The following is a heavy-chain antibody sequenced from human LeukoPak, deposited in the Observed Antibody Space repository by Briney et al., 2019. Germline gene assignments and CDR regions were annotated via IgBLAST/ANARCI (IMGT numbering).Heavy chain of an antibody. CDR1: GFTFSRYW. CDR2: IKSDGKT. D-gene: IGHD3-22*01. CDR3: ARAPSEVGGYYPEYFRH. Sequence: TGGSLRLSCEASGFTFSRYWMHWVRQAPGKGLAWVSRIKSDGKTNYADSVKGRFTISRGNAKNTVSLQMDSLRAEDTGVYYCARAPSEVGGYYPEYFRHWGQGTLVTVSS. V-gene: IGHV3-74*01. J-gene: IGHJ1*01.